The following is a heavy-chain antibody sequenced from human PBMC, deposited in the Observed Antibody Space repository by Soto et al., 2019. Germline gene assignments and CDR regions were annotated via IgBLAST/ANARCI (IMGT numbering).Heavy chain of an antibody. D-gene: IGHD2-8*01. Sequence: ASVKVSCKASGYIFVNYGITWVRQAPGQGLEWMGRISGYNGNANYAQKFQDRVTMTTDTSTNTAHLELRSLRSDDTAVYYCAKNGQPPYYYYGLDVWGQGTKVTVSS. J-gene: IGHJ6*02. CDR1: GYIFVNYG. CDR3: AKNGQPPYYYYGLDV. CDR2: ISGYNGNA. V-gene: IGHV1-18*01.